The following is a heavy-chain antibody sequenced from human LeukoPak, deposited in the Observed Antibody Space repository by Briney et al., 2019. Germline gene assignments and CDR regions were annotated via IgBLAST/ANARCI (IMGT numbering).Heavy chain of an antibody. Sequence: GGSLRLSCAASGFTFSNYWMHWVRQAPGKGLVWVSRIKNDGTRITYADFVKGRFTISRDNAKNTLSLQMNSLRVEDTAVYYCTRSPSLGGRYWGFDYWGQGALVTVSS. D-gene: IGHD1-26*01. V-gene: IGHV3-74*01. J-gene: IGHJ4*02. CDR2: IKNDGTRI. CDR1: GFTFSNYW. CDR3: TRSPSLGGRYWGFDY.